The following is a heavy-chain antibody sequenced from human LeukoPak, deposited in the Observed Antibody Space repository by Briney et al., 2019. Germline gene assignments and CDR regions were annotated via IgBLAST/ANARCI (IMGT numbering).Heavy chain of an antibody. V-gene: IGHV3-23*01. J-gene: IGHJ3*02. CDR1: GFTFSSYG. CDR3: AKDPTGTYAFDI. D-gene: IGHD1-1*01. CDR2: ISGSGGST. Sequence: PGRSLRLSCAASGFTFSSYGMHWVRQAPGKGLEWVSAISGSGGSTYYADSVKGRFTISRDNSKNTLYLQMNSLRAEDTAVYYCAKDPTGTYAFDIWGQGTMVTVSS.